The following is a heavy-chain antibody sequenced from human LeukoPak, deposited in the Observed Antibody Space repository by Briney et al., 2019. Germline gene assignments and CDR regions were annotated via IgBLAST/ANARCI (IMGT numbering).Heavy chain of an antibody. J-gene: IGHJ4*02. D-gene: IGHD6-19*01. V-gene: IGHV4-39*01. CDR2: IYYSGST. CDR1: GGSISSYY. Sequence: SETLSLTCTVSGGSISSYYWAWIRQPPGKGLEWTASIYYSGSTYYNPSLKSRVTISVDTSRNQFSLKLSSVTAADTAVYYCASLAVAGLSEGYWGQGTLVIVSS. CDR3: ASLAVAGLSEGY.